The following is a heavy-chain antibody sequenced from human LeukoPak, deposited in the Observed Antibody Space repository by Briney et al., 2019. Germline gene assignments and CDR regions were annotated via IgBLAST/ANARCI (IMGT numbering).Heavy chain of an antibody. J-gene: IGHJ6*02. Sequence: ASVKVSCRASGYTFTSYDINWVRQATGQGLEWMRWMNPNSGNTGYAQKFQGRVTMTRNTSISTAYMELSSLRSEETAVYYCARGGLLRYFDWLLQTRREGNCYYYGMDVWGQGTTVTVSS. CDR3: ARGGLLRYFDWLLQTRREGNCYYYGMDV. D-gene: IGHD3-9*01. CDR1: GYTFTSYD. V-gene: IGHV1-8*01. CDR2: MNPNSGNT.